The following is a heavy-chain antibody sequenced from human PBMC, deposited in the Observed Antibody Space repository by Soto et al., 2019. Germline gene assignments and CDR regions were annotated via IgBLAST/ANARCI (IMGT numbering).Heavy chain of an antibody. CDR2: ISGSGGST. V-gene: IGHV3-23*01. J-gene: IGHJ4*02. Sequence: PGGSLRLSCAASGFTFSSYAMNWVRQAPGKGLEWVSAISGSGGSTYYVDSVKGRFTISRDNSRNTLYLQMNSLGAADTAVYHCAKDPEVVVTAPDYWGQGTLVTVSS. CDR3: AKDPEVVVTAPDY. CDR1: GFTFSSYA. D-gene: IGHD2-21*02.